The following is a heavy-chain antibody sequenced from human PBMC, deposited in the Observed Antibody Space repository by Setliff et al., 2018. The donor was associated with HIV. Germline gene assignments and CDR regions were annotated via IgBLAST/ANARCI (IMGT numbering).Heavy chain of an antibody. V-gene: IGHV3-21*01. J-gene: IGHJ4*02. D-gene: IGHD6-13*01. CDR3: ARDSSSWYGGDY. Sequence: GGSLRLSCAASGFTFSSYSMNWVRQAPGKGLEWVSSISSSSSYIYYADSVKGRFTISRDNAKNSLYLQMNSLRAEDTAVYYCARDSSSWYGGDYWGQGTLVTVSS. CDR2: ISSSSSYI. CDR1: GFTFSSYS.